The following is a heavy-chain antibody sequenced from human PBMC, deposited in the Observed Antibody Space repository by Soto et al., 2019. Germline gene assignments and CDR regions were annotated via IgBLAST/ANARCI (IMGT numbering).Heavy chain of an antibody. V-gene: IGHV4-30-4*01. CDR2: IYYSGST. CDR1: GGSMSSGDYY. Sequence: SXTLSLTCTVSGGSMSSGDYYCSWISQPPGKVLELIGYIYYSGSTYYNPSLKSRVTISVDTSKNQFSLKLSSVTAADTAVYYCARLQGRADSGWWANWFDPWGQGTLVTVSS. J-gene: IGHJ5*02. CDR3: ARLQGRADSGWWANWFDP. D-gene: IGHD6-19*01.